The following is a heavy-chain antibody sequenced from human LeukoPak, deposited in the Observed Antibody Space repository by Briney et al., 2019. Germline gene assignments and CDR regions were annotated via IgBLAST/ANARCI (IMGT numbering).Heavy chain of an antibody. D-gene: IGHD2-15*01. CDR3: ARVGIVVVVAYAFDI. V-gene: IGHV3-21*01. Sequence: GGSLRLSCAASGFSSSNFTMNWVRQAPGKGLEWVSSISSSSTYIYYADSVKGRFTISRDDAKNSLFLQMNSLRAEDTAVYYCARVGIVVVVAYAFDIWGQGTMVTVSS. CDR1: GFSSSNFT. CDR2: ISSSSTYI. J-gene: IGHJ3*02.